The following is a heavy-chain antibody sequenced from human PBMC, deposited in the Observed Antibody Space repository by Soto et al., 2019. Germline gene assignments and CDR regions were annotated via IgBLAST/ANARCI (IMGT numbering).Heavy chain of an antibody. D-gene: IGHD5-12*01. Sequence: QVQLVESGGGVVQPGTSLRLSCAASGFTFSGHGMHWVRQAPGKGLEWLASVSYDGNTKYYVDSVKGRFTISRDNSENTLYLQMNSLRAEDTAVYYCATWLSDYYDYRGRLHYWGQGTLVTVSS. J-gene: IGHJ4*02. V-gene: IGHV3-33*05. CDR1: GFTFSGHG. CDR2: VSYDGNTK. CDR3: ATWLSDYYDYRGRLHY.